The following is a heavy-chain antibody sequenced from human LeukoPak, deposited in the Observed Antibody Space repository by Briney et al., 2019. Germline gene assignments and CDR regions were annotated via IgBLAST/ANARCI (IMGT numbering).Heavy chain of an antibody. CDR1: GSRFTSYW. V-gene: IGHV5-51*01. CDR3: ARHRYSSGWYNWFDP. D-gene: IGHD6-19*01. CDR2: IYPGDSDT. J-gene: IGHJ5*02. Sequence: GESLQISCKGSGSRFTSYWIGWVRQMPGKGLEWMGIIYPGDSDTRYSPSFQGQVTISADKSISTAYLQWSSLKASDTAMYYCARHRYSSGWYNWFDPWGQGTLVTVSS.